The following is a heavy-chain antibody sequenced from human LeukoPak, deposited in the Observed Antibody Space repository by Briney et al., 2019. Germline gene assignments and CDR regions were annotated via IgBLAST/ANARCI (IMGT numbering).Heavy chain of an antibody. Sequence: PGGSLRLSCAASGFSFSSYAMSLVRQAPGKGLDWVSGISSSGGSRFYADSVKGRFTISRDNSKNTLYLQMNSLRAEDSAVCYCAKIDLSGSQSVLWGQGTMVTVSS. V-gene: IGHV3-23*01. J-gene: IGHJ3*01. CDR1: GFSFSSYA. D-gene: IGHD3-10*01. CDR2: ISSSGGSR. CDR3: AKIDLSGSQSVL.